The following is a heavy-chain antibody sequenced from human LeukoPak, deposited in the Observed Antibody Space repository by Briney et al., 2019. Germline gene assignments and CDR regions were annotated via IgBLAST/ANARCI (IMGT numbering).Heavy chain of an antibody. D-gene: IGHD1-26*01. CDR2: ISSSSSRYI. CDR1: GFTFSSYS. CDR3: GTADRGTYGGSFDY. Sequence: PGGSLRLSCAASGFTFSSYSMNWVRQAPGKGLEWVSSISSSSSRYIYYAYSVKGRFTISRDNAKNSLYLQMNSLRAEDTAVYYCGTADRGTYGGSFDYWGQGTLVTVSS. V-gene: IGHV3-21*01. J-gene: IGHJ4*02.